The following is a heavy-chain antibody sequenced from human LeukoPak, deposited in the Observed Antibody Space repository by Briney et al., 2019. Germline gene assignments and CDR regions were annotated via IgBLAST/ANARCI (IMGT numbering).Heavy chain of an antibody. CDR2: ISGSGGST. CDR3: AKLPYFDWLSYFDY. CDR1: GFTFSSYA. Sequence: GGSLRLSCAASGFTFSSYAMSWVCQAPGKGLEWVSAISGSGGSTYYADSVKGRFTISRDNSKNTLYLQMNSLRAEDTAVYYCAKLPYFDWLSYFDYWGQGTLVTVSS. D-gene: IGHD3-9*01. J-gene: IGHJ4*02. V-gene: IGHV3-23*01.